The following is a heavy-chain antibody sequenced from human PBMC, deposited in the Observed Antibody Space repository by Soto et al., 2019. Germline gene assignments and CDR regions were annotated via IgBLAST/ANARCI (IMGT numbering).Heavy chain of an antibody. CDR3: ARETHFIDY. V-gene: IGHV3-48*03. J-gene: IGHJ4*02. Sequence: VQLVESGGDLVQPGGSLRLSCAASGFTFSSDEMNWVRQAPGKGLEWVSYISSTGTSMDYADSVKGRFTISRDNAKNSLHLQLNSLRDEDTAVYYCARETHFIDYWGQGTLVSVSA. CDR1: GFTFSSDE. CDR2: ISSTGTSM.